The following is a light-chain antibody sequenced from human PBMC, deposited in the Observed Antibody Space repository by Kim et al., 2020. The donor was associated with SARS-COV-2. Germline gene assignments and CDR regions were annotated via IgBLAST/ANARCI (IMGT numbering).Light chain of an antibody. Sequence: ASVGDRVTITWRASQDISNWLAWFQQKPGKAPKLLIYAASSLQSGVPSRFSGSGSGTDFTLTVTSLQPEDVATYYCQQCNSAPMTFGQGTRLEIK. J-gene: IGKJ5*01. CDR3: QQCNSAPMT. CDR2: AAS. V-gene: IGKV1-16*01. CDR1: QDISNW.